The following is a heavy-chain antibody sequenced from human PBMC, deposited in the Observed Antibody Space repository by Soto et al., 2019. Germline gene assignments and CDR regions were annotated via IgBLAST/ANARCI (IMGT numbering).Heavy chain of an antibody. CDR2: ISYDGSNK. Sequence: QVQLVESGGGVVQPGRSLRLSCAASGFTFSSYAMHWVRQAPGKGLEWVAVISYDGSNKYYADSVKGRFTISRDNSKNTLYLQMNSLRAEDTAVCYCVSGNYLEYWGQGTLVTVSS. J-gene: IGHJ4*02. CDR1: GFTFSSYA. D-gene: IGHD1-26*01. V-gene: IGHV3-30-3*01. CDR3: VSGNYLEY.